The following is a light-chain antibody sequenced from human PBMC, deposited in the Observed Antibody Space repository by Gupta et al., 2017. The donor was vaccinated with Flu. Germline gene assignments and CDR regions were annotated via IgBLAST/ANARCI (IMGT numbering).Light chain of an antibody. CDR3: IQDYWDPRT. Sequence: SPRSASVGDRVTINCRASKGSRNELGWFQQRPGKAPKRLIYAASNLHSGVPARFSGSGSGTDFTLKVSSMKAEDGATYYCIQDYWDPRTLGQGTKVGIK. J-gene: IGKJ1*01. CDR2: AAS. V-gene: IGKV1-6*01. CDR1: KGSRNE.